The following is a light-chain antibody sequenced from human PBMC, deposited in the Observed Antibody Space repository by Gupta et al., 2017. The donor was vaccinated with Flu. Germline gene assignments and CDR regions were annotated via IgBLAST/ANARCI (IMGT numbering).Light chain of an antibody. CDR2: RAS. V-gene: IGKV1-16*01. Sequence: GDRVTSTSLASQGISNYLAWFQQKPGKAPKVLIYRASSLGSGVPSRFSGSGSGTDFTLTISSLQAEDLATYYCQQYNRSPYTFGQGTKLEIK. CDR1: QGISNY. CDR3: QQYNRSPYT. J-gene: IGKJ2*01.